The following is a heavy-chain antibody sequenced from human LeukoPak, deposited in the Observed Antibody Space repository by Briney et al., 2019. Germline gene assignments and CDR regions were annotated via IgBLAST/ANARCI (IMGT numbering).Heavy chain of an antibody. CDR3: ARQSEKQLAYYYYYMDV. Sequence: SETLSLTCTVSGGSISSSSYYWGWIRQPPGKGLEWIGSIYYSGSTYYNPSLKSRVTISVDTPKNQFSLKLSSVTAADTAVYYCARQSEKQLAYYYYYMDVWGKGTTVTVSS. CDR1: GGSISSSSYY. D-gene: IGHD6-13*01. V-gene: IGHV4-39*07. J-gene: IGHJ6*03. CDR2: IYYSGST.